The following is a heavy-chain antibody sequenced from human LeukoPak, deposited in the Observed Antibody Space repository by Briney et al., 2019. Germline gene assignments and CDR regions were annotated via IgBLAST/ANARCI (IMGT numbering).Heavy chain of an antibody. Sequence: SETLSLTCTVSGYSISSGYYWGWIRQPPGKGLEWIGSIYHSGSTYYNPSLKSRVTISVDTSKNQFSLKLSSVTAADTAVYYCARSFNYMDVWGNGTTVTISS. CDR3: ARSFNYMDV. J-gene: IGHJ6*03. CDR1: GYSISSGYY. CDR2: IYHSGST. V-gene: IGHV4-38-2*02.